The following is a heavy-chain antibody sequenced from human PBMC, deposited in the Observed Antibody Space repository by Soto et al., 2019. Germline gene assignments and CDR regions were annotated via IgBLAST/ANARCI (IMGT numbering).Heavy chain of an antibody. Sequence: QVQLVQSGAEEKKPGASVKVSCKASGYTFTSYAMNWVRQAPGQRLEWMGWINAGNGNTKYSQKFQGRVTITRDTSARTAYMELSSLRSEDTAVYYCARDPGYSDGNTWGQGTLVTVSS. J-gene: IGHJ5*02. CDR2: INAGNGNT. D-gene: IGHD5-18*01. CDR1: GYTFTSYA. V-gene: IGHV1-3*05. CDR3: ARDPGYSDGNT.